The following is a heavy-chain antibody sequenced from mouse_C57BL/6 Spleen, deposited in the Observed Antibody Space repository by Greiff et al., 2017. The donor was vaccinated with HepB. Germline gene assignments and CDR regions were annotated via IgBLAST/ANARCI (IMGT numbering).Heavy chain of an antibody. CDR2: IWSGGST. V-gene: IGHV2-2*01. Sequence: VMLVESGPGLVQPSQSLSITCTVSGFSLTSYGVHWVRQSPGKGLEWLGVIWSGGSTDYNAAFISRLSISKDNSKSQVFFKMNSLQADDTAIYYCARRMGGVYYAMDYWGQGTSVTVSS. J-gene: IGHJ4*01. D-gene: IGHD2-3*01. CDR1: GFSLTSYG. CDR3: ARRMGGVYYAMDY.